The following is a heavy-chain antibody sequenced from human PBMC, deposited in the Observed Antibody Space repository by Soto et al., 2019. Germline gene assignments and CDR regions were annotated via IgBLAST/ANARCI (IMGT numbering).Heavy chain of an antibody. Sequence: QVQLQESGPGLVKPWGTLSLTCAVSGVSISAGNLWSWVRQPPGRGLEWIGEIFDDGSTNYNPSLKSRVTISVDKSQYHFSLKLTSVTAADTAVYYCARVLSGNKEWFDPWGQGTLVTVSS. D-gene: IGHD3-10*01. CDR2: IFDDGST. J-gene: IGHJ5*02. CDR3: ARVLSGNKEWFDP. CDR1: GVSISAGNL. V-gene: IGHV4-4*02.